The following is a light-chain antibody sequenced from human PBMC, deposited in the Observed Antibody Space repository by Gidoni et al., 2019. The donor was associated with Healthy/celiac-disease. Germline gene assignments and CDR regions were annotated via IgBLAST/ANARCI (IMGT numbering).Light chain of an antibody. CDR3: QQYGSSPLT. CDR1: QSVSSSY. CDR2: DAS. Sequence: EIVLTQSPATLSLSPGERATLSCWASQSVSSSYLAWYQQKPCLAPRLLIYDASSRATGIPDRFSGSGSGTDFTLTISRLEPEDFAVYYCQQYGSSPLTFGGGTKVEIK. V-gene: IGKV3D-20*01. J-gene: IGKJ4*01.